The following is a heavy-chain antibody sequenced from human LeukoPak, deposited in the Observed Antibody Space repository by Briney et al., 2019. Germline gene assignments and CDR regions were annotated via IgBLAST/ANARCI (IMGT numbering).Heavy chain of an antibody. J-gene: IGHJ4*02. CDR2: MNPNSGNT. V-gene: IGHV1-8*03. D-gene: IGHD7-27*01. CDR3: ARGETGVNFDY. CDR1: GYTFTSYD. Sequence: ASVKVSCKASGYTFTSYDINWVRQATGQGPEWMGWMNPNSGNTGYAQKFQGRVTITRNTSISTAYMELSSLRSGDTAVYYCARGETGVNFDYWGQGTLVTVSS.